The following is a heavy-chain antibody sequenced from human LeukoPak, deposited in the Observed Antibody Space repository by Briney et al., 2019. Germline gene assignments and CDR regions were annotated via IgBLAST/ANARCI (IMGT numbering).Heavy chain of an antibody. CDR3: ARPDTAMVLVDY. CDR2: INIDGSST. V-gene: IGHV3-74*01. Sequence: GGSLRLSCAASGFTFSNYWMHWVRQAPGKGLVWVSRINIDGSSTSYADSVKGRFTIPRDNAKNTLYLQMNSLRAEDTAVYYCARPDTAMVLVDYWGQGTLVTVSS. CDR1: GFTFSNYW. D-gene: IGHD5-18*01. J-gene: IGHJ4*02.